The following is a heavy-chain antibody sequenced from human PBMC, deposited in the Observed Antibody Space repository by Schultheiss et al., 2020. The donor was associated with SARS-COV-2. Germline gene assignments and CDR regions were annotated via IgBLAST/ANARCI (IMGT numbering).Heavy chain of an antibody. Sequence: SETLSLTCAVSGGSISSSNWWSWVRQPPGKGLEWIGEIYHSGSTNYNPSLKSRVAISLDTAKNQFSLKLTSVTAADTSLYYCARSFQLILPQASWFDPWGQGTLVTVSS. D-gene: IGHD3/OR15-3a*01. V-gene: IGHV4-4*02. CDR1: GGSISSSNW. J-gene: IGHJ5*02. CDR2: IYHSGST. CDR3: ARSFQLILPQASWFDP.